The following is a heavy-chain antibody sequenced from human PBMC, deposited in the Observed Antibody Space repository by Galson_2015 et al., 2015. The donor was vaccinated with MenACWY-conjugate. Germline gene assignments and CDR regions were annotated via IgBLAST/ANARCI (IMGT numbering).Heavy chain of an antibody. CDR1: GRIFNNYA. V-gene: IGHV1-69*04. CDR3: ARIGTTDCGSSSCFDY. D-gene: IGHD2-2*01. CDR2: IIPFLGIP. Sequence: SVKVSCKASGRIFNNYAISWVRQAPGQGLEWVGRIIPFLGIPTYAQKFQGRVTITATKSTTTVYMELSSLTSEDTAVYYCARIGTTDCGSSSCFDYRGQGTLVTVSS. J-gene: IGHJ4*02.